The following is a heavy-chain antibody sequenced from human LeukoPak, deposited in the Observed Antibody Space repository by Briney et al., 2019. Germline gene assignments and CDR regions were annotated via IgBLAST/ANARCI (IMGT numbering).Heavy chain of an antibody. D-gene: IGHD2-2*01. CDR1: GGSVSSGSSY. V-gene: IGHV4-61*01. CDR3: ARFCSSTSCYDVGAFDI. J-gene: IGHJ3*02. Sequence: PSETLSLTCTVSGGSVSSGSSYWSWIRQPPGKGLEWIGYIYYSGSTNYNPSLNSRVTISVDTSKNQFSLKLSSVTAADAAVYYCARFCSSTSCYDVGAFDIWGQGTMVTVSS. CDR2: IYYSGST.